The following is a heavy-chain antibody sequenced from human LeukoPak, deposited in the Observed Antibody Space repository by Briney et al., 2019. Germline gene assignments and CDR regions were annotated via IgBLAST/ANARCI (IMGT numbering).Heavy chain of an antibody. J-gene: IGHJ4*02. D-gene: IGHD5-18*01. CDR1: AFIFSGHW. CDR2: IKEDGSER. V-gene: IGHV3-7*01. CDR3: AKGGGYSYEYYFDY. Sequence: QTGGSLRLSCEGSAFIFSGHWMNWVRQTPGKGLEWVASIKEDGSERQYVDSVKGRFSISRDNSKNTLYLQMNSLRAEDTAVYYCAKGGGYSYEYYFDYWGQGTLVTVSS.